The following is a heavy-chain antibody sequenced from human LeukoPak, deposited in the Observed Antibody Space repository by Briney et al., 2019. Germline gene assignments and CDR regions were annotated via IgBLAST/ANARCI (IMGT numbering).Heavy chain of an antibody. CDR1: GGSISSYY. Sequence: PSETLSLTCTVSGGSISSYYWSWIRQPPGKGLEWIGYIYYSGSTNYNPSLKSRVTISVDTSKNQFSLKLSSVTAADTAVYYCARSGTMTTVIPFDYWGQGTLVTVSS. J-gene: IGHJ4*02. CDR3: ARSGTMTTVIPFDY. V-gene: IGHV4-59*01. D-gene: IGHD4-11*01. CDR2: IYYSGST.